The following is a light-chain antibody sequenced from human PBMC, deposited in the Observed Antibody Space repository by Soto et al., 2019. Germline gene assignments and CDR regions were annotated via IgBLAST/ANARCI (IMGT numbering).Light chain of an antibody. CDR2: EVS. CDR1: SSDVGAYNY. CDR3: NSFTTSSTVV. V-gene: IGLV2-14*01. Sequence: QSVLTQPASVSGSPGQSITISCTGTSSDVGAYNYVSWYQQHPGKAPKLMIYEVSNRPSGVSNRFSGSKSGNTASLTISGLQAEDEADYYCNSFTTSSTVVFGEGTKSPS. J-gene: IGLJ2*01.